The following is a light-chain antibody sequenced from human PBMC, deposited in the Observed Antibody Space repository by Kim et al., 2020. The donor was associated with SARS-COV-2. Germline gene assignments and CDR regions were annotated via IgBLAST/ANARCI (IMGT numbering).Light chain of an antibody. CDR1: SSNNGAGYE. V-gene: IGLV1-40*01. CDR3: QSYDNSLSGYV. Sequence: RVTIYCTGISSNNGAGYEVHWYQQLPGTAPKHLIYGDINRPSGVPDRFSGSKSGTSASLAITGLQTEDEADYYCQSYDNSLSGYVFGTGTKVTVL. CDR2: GDI. J-gene: IGLJ1*01.